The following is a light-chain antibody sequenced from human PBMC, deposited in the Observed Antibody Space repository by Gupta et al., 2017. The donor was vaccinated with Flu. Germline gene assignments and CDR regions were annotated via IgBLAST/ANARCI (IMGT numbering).Light chain of an antibody. CDR1: SSDVGGYNY. V-gene: IGLV2-14*01. J-gene: IGLJ3*02. CDR2: EVI. CDR3: SSYTSSNSLE. Sequence: QSALTQPASVSGSPGQSITISCTGTSSDVGGYNYVSWYQHHPANAPKLMIYEVINRPSGVSNRFSGSKSGNTASLTISGLQAEDEADYYCSSYTSSNSLEFGGGTKLTVL.